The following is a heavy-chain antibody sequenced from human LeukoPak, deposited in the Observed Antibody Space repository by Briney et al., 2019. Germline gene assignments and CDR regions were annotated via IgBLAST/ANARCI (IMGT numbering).Heavy chain of an antibody. Sequence: KPSETLSLTCTVSGGSISSYYWSWIRQPPGKGLEWIGYIYYSGSTNYNPSLKSRVTISVDTSKNQFSLELSSVTAADTAVYYCARQTGGSSPGAFDIWGQGIIVTVSS. CDR2: IYYSGST. CDR3: ARQTGGSSPGAFDI. V-gene: IGHV4-59*08. CDR1: GGSISSYY. J-gene: IGHJ3*02. D-gene: IGHD2-2*01.